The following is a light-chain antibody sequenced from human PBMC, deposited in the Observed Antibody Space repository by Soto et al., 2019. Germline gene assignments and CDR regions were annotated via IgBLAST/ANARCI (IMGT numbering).Light chain of an antibody. CDR3: MHSIAWPWT. J-gene: IGKJ1*01. CDR2: NIS. CDR1: RSLVYRDGNTY. Sequence: DAVLTQSPLSLSVTLGHPASISSRSGRSLVYRDGNTYLHWFQQRPGQSPRRMIDNISNRASGVPDRFSGRGSGTDFTLEISRVEAEDLGIYYCMHSIAWPWTLGQGTKVDIK. V-gene: IGKV2-30*01.